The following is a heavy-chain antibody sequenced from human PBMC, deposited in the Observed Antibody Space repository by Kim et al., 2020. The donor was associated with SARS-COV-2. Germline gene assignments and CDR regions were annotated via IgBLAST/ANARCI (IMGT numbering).Heavy chain of an antibody. J-gene: IGHJ4*02. D-gene: IGHD2-8*01. CDR3: ASEIMVYAIRGLAFDY. V-gene: IGHV3-21*01. Sequence: SVKARCTISRDNAKNSLYLQMNSLRAEDTAVYYCASEIMVYAIRGLAFDYWGQGTLVTVSS.